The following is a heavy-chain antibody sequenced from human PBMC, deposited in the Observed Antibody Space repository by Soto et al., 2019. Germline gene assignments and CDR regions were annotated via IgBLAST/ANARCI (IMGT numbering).Heavy chain of an antibody. V-gene: IGHV3-9*01. J-gene: IGHJ3*02. CDR1: GFTFDDYA. CDR2: ISWNSGSI. Sequence: GGSLRLSCAASGFTFDDYAMHWVRQAPGKGLEWVSGISWNSGSIGYADSVKGRFTISRDNAKNSLYLQMNSLRAEDTALYYCAKDIRTYYDILTGYYKGPDAFDIWGQGTMVTVSS. CDR3: AKDIRTYYDILTGYYKGPDAFDI. D-gene: IGHD3-9*01.